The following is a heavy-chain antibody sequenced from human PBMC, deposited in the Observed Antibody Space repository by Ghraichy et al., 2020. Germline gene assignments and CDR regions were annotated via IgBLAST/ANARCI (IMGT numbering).Heavy chain of an antibody. CDR1: GFTFSNYG. CDR3: ANRGVSPFYDS. V-gene: IGHV3-23*01. Sequence: GVLNISCVASGFTFSNYGLSWVRQGPGKGLDWLSVISPNGVAIYYADSVKGRFTVSRDNSRNTLYLLMNSLQVEDTAVYYCANRGVSPFYDSWGQGTLVAVSS. CDR2: ISPNGVAI. D-gene: IGHD3-10*01. J-gene: IGHJ4*02.